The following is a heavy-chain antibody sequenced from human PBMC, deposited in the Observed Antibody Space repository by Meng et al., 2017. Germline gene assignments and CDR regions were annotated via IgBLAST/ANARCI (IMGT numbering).Heavy chain of an antibody. D-gene: IGHD5-18*01. CDR3: ATHTAMVIYYFDY. V-gene: IGHV3-21*01. CDR2: ISSSSSYI. Sequence: VQLWGSGGGLVKPGGSLGLSCAASGFTFSRYSRNWVRQAPGKGLEWVSSISSSSSYIYYADSVKGRFTISRDNAKNSLYLQMNSLRAEDTAVYYCATHTAMVIYYFDYWGQGTLVTVSS. CDR1: GFTFSRYS. J-gene: IGHJ4*02.